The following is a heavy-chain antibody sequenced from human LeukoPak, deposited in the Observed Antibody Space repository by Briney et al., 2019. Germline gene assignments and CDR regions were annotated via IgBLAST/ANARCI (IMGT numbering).Heavy chain of an antibody. CDR1: GGSISSGGYY. Sequence: SETLSLTCTVSGGSISSGGYYWSRIRQHPGKGLEWIGYIYYSGSTYYNPSLKSRVTISVDTSKNQFSLKLSSVTAADTAVYYSARGIVVVPAADSYWFDPRGQGTLVTVSS. D-gene: IGHD2-2*01. V-gene: IGHV4-31*03. J-gene: IGHJ5*02. CDR3: ARGIVVVPAADSYWFDP. CDR2: IYYSGST.